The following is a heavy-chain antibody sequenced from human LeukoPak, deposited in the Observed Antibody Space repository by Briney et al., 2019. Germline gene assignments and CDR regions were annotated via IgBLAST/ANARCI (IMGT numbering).Heavy chain of an antibody. J-gene: IGHJ5*02. V-gene: IGHV3-30-3*01. CDR1: GFTFSSYA. CDR3: ARIPRRWELQVAWFDP. CDR2: ISYDGSNK. Sequence: GGSLRLSCAASGFTFSSYAVHWVRQAPGKGLEWVAVISYDGSNKYYADSVKGRFTISRDNSKNTLYLQMNSLRAEDTAVYYCARIPRRWELQVAWFDPWGQGTLVTVSS. D-gene: IGHD1-26*01.